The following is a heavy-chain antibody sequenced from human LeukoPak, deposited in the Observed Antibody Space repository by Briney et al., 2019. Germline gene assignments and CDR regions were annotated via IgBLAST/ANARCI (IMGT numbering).Heavy chain of an antibody. CDR1: GGSITGYY. V-gene: IGHV4-59*01. Sequence: SETLSLTCTVSGGSITGYYWSWIRQPPGKGLEWIGFIYNSGSTNYSPSLKSRVTISIDTSKNQFSLKLSSVTAADTALYYCTRAYSSSWHPPDYWGQGTLVTVSS. CDR2: IYNSGST. J-gene: IGHJ4*02. D-gene: IGHD2-2*01. CDR3: TRAYSSSWHPPDY.